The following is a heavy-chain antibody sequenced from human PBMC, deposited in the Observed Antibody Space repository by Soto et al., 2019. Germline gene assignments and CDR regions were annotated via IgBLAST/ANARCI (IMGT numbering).Heavy chain of an antibody. CDR3: ARGGVVVVSYALDA. Sequence: SETLSLTCSVSGGFISNYYWTWIRQSPGKGLEWIGYVYNSGSTKYNPSLKSRVSISIDTSKNQFSLKLSSVTAADTAVYYCARGGVVVVSYALDAWGQGTTVTVS. D-gene: IGHD2-21*01. CDR2: VYNSGST. V-gene: IGHV4-59*01. CDR1: GGFISNYY. J-gene: IGHJ6*02.